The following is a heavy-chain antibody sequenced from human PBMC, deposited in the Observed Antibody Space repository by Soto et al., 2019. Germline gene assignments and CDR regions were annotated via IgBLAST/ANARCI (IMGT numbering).Heavy chain of an antibody. J-gene: IGHJ5*02. CDR3: ARTLRFLEWYMDWFDP. V-gene: IGHV4-39*01. Sequence: SETLSLTSLVSGGSISSSSYYWGWIRQPPGKGLEWIGSIYYSGSTYYNPSLKSRVTISVDTSKNQFSLKLSSVTAADTAVYYCARTLRFLEWYMDWFDPWGQGTLVTVSS. CDR1: GGSISSSSYY. CDR2: IYYSGST. D-gene: IGHD3-3*01.